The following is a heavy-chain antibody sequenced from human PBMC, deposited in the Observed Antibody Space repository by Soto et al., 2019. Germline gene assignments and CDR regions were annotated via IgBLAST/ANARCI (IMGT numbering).Heavy chain of an antibody. CDR3: AREVPAATNWFDP. J-gene: IGHJ5*02. V-gene: IGHV3-33*01. Sequence: GGSLRLSCAASGFTFSSYGMHWVRQAPGKGLEWVAVIWYDGSNKYYADSVKGRFTISRANSKNTLFLQMNSLRAEETAVYYCAREVPAATNWFDPWGQGTLVTVSS. CDR1: GFTFSSYG. D-gene: IGHD2-2*01. CDR2: IWYDGSNK.